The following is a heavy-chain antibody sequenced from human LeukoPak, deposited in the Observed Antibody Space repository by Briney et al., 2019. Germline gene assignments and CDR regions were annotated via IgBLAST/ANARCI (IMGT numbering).Heavy chain of an antibody. CDR1: GFTFSSYW. CDR2: IKQDGSEK. V-gene: IGHV3-7*01. Sequence: GGSLRLSCAASGFTFSSYWMSWVRQAPGKGLEWVANIKQDGSEKYYVDSVKGRFTISRDNAKNSLYLQMNSLRAEDTDVYYCARDLYRIVVVPHYFDYWGQGTLVTVSS. J-gene: IGHJ4*02. CDR3: ARDLYRIVVVPHYFDY. D-gene: IGHD3-22*01.